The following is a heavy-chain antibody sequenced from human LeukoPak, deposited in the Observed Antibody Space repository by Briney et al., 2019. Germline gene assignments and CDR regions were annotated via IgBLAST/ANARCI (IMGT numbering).Heavy chain of an antibody. CDR3: ASQGGLRNDF. V-gene: IGHV4-4*02. CDR2: ICLDGRI. Sequence: SETLSLTCGVSGGSITTRDCWCWVRQPPGEGLEWIGEICLDGRIHYTASLKSRVSISMDRSKAQFSLNLISVTAADTAMYFCASQGGLRNDFWGQGILVIVSS. D-gene: IGHD2-15*01. CDR1: GGSITTRDC. J-gene: IGHJ4*02.